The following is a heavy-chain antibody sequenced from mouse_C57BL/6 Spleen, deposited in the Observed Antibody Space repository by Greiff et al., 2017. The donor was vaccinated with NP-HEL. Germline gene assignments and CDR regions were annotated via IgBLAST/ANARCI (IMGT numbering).Heavy chain of an antibody. Sequence: VQLQQSGAELVRPGASVTLSCKASGYTFTDYEMHWVKQTPVHGLEWIGAIDPETGGTAYNQKFKGKAILTADKSSSTPYMELRSLTSEDSAVYYCTRRGVTTDYLDYWGQGTTPTVSS. V-gene: IGHV1-15*01. CDR3: TRRGVTTDYLDY. D-gene: IGHD2-2*01. J-gene: IGHJ2*01. CDR1: GYTFTDYE. CDR2: IDPETGGT.